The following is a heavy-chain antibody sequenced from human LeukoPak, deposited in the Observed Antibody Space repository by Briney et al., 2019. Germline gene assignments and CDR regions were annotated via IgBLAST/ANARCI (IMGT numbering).Heavy chain of an antibody. CDR3: ARDPYSGYDYHKTKYFDY. Sequence: GGSLRLSCAASGFTFSSYSMNWVRQAPGKGLEWVSSISSSSSYIYYADSVKGRFTISRDNAKNSLYLQMNSLRAEDTAVYYCARDPYSGYDYHKTKYFDYWGQGTLVTVSS. CDR1: GFTFSSYS. J-gene: IGHJ4*02. V-gene: IGHV3-21*01. D-gene: IGHD5-12*01. CDR2: ISSSSSYI.